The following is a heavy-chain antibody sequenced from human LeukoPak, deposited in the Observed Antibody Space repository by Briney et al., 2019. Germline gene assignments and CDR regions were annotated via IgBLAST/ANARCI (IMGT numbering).Heavy chain of an antibody. CDR2: INHSGST. V-gene: IGHV4-34*01. D-gene: IGHD3-10*01. CDR3: ARGLTYYYGSGSYYRSSGGFDY. Sequence: SETLSLTCAVYGGSFSGYYWSWIRQPPGKGLEWIGEINHSGSTNYNPSLNSRVTISVDTSKNQFSLKLSSVTAADTAVYYCARGLTYYYGSGSYYRSSGGFDYWGQGTLVTVSS. CDR1: GGSFSGYY. J-gene: IGHJ4*02.